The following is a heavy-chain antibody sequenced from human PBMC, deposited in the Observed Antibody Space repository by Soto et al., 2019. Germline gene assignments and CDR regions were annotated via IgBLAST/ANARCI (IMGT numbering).Heavy chain of an antibody. Sequence: SVKVSCKASGGTFSSYAISWVRQAPGQGLEWMGGIIPIFGTANYAQKFQGRVTITAGESTSTAYMELSSLRSEDTAVYYCARGRWYYDSSGYYSYDYWGQGTLVTVSS. D-gene: IGHD3-22*01. CDR2: IIPIFGTA. CDR3: ARGRWYYDSSGYYSYDY. V-gene: IGHV1-69*13. J-gene: IGHJ4*02. CDR1: GGTFSSYA.